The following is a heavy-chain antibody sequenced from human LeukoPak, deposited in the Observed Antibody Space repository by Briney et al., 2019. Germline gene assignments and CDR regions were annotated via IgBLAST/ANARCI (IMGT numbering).Heavy chain of an antibody. CDR3: ARGRVATIGTTSGIDY. CDR1: GFTFSSYS. V-gene: IGHV3-21*01. D-gene: IGHD5-12*01. Sequence: GGSLRLSCAASGFTFSSYSMNWVRQAPGKGLEWVSSISSSSSYIYYADSVEGRFTISRDNAKNSLYLQMNSLRAEDTAVYYCARGRVATIGTTSGIDYWGQGTLVTVSS. CDR2: ISSSSSYI. J-gene: IGHJ4*02.